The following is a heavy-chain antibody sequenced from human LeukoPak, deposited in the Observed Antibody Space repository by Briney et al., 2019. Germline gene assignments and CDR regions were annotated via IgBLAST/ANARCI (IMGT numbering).Heavy chain of an antibody. CDR2: IYYSGST. V-gene: IGHV4-59*01. CDR1: GGSISSYY. J-gene: IGHJ6*03. D-gene: IGHD3-3*01. CDR3: ARRYDFWSGYADYYYMDV. Sequence: SETLSLTCTVSGGSISSYYWSWIRQPPGKGLEWIGYIYYSGSTNYNPSLKSRVTISVDTSKNQFSLKLCSVTAADTAVYYCARRYDFWSGYADYYYMDVWGKGTTVTVSS.